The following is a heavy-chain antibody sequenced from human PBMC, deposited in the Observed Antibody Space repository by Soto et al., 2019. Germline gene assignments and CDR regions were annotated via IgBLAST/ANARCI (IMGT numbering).Heavy chain of an antibody. D-gene: IGHD2-2*01. J-gene: IGHJ6*02. CDR3: AREIAIDRFGYQLLPNYYYYGMDV. V-gene: IGHV7-4-1*01. CDR2: INTNTGNP. CDR1: GYTFTSYA. Sequence: QVQLVQSGSELKKPGASVKVSCKASGYTFTSYAMNWVRQAPGQGLEWMGWINTNTGNPTYAQGFTGRFVFSLDTSVSTAYLQICSLKAEDTAVYYCAREIAIDRFGYQLLPNYYYYGMDVWGQGTTVTVSS.